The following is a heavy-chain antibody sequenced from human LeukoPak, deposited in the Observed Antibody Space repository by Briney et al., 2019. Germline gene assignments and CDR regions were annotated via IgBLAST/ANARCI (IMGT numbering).Heavy chain of an antibody. D-gene: IGHD2-8*01. CDR3: ATNKRPNYYYYMDV. J-gene: IGHJ6*03. CDR1: GGSISSYY. V-gene: IGHV4-59*01. Sequence: SETLSLTCTVSGGSISSYYWSWIRQPPGKGLEWVGYIYYSGSTNYNPSLKSRVTISVDTSKNQFSLKLSSVTAADTAVYYCATNKRPNYYYYMDVWGKGTTVTISS. CDR2: IYYSGST.